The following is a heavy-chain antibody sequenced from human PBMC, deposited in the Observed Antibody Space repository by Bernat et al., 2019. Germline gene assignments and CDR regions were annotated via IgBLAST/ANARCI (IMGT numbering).Heavy chain of an antibody. V-gene: IGHV3-23*01. CDR2: ISDSGT. CDR1: GFNFSTYA. D-gene: IGHD1-1*01. CDR3: AKDTKNWNYFDY. J-gene: IGHJ4*02. Sequence: EVQLLESGGGLVQPGGSLRLSCAASGFNFSTYAMIWVRQAPGKGLEWVSKISDSGTYYADSVRGRFTISRDNSKNTLYLQMNSLRAEDTAIYYCAKDTKNWNYFDYWGQGTLVTVSS.